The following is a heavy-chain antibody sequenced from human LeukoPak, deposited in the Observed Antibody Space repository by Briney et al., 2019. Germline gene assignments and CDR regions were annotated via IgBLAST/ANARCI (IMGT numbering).Heavy chain of an antibody. CDR3: AKDERGYSYGAYYFDY. J-gene: IGHJ4*02. CDR1: GFTFSSYC. Sequence: GGSLRLSCAASGFTFSSYCMSWVRQAPGKGLEWVSAISGSGGSTYYADSVKGRFTISRDKSKNTLYLQMNSLRAEDTAVYYCAKDERGYSYGAYYFDYWGQGTLVTVSS. CDR2: ISGSGGST. D-gene: IGHD5-18*01. V-gene: IGHV3-23*01.